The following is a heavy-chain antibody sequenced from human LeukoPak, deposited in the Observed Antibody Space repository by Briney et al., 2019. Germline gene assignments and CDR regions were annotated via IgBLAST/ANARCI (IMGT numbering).Heavy chain of an antibody. CDR1: GYTFTSYY. CDR3: AREGGSYDFDY. J-gene: IGHJ4*02. V-gene: IGHV1-46*01. Sequence: ASVKVSCKASGYTFTSYYMHWVRQAPGQGLEWMGIINPSGGSTSYAQKFQGRVTMTRDMPTSTVYMELSSLRSEDTAVYYCAREGGSYDFDYWGQGTLVTVSS. CDR2: INPSGGST. D-gene: IGHD1-26*01.